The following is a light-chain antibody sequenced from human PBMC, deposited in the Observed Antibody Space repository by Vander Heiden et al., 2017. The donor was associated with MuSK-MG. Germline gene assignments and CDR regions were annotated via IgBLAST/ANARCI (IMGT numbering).Light chain of an antibody. CDR1: QSVRSN. Sequence: EMVMTQSPGTLSVSPGEGVTLSCRASQSVRSNLAWYQQKPGQAPRLLIYGASTRATGIPARFSGSGSGTEFTLTISSLQSEDFAVYYCQQYNNYYTFGQGTKLEIK. CDR3: QQYNNYYT. J-gene: IGKJ2*01. V-gene: IGKV3-15*01. CDR2: GAS.